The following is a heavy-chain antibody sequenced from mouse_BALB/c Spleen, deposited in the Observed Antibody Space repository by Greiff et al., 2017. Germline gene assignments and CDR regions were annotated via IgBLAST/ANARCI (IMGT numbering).Heavy chain of an antibody. CDR1: GYTFTDYA. Sequence: QVQLQQPGAELVRPGASVKLSCKGSGYTFTDYAMHWVKQSHAKSLEWIGVISTYYGNTNYNQKFKGKATMTVDKSSSTAYMELARLTSEDSAIYYCASHYYGSSREAFDYWGQGTTLTVSS. CDR3: ASHYYGSSREAFDY. CDR2: ISTYYGNT. D-gene: IGHD1-1*01. J-gene: IGHJ2*01. V-gene: IGHV1S137*01.